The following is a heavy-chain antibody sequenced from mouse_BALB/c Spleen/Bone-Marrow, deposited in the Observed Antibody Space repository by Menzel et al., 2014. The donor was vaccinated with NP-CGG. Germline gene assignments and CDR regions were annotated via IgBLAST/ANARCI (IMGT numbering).Heavy chain of an antibody. V-gene: IGHV2-9*02. CDR3: ARGGSSRAWLAY. J-gene: IGHJ3*01. CDR2: IWAGGST. D-gene: IGHD1-1*01. Sequence: VQLVESGPGLVAPSQSLSITCTVSEFSLTSYGVHWVRQPPGKGLEWLGVIWAGGSTNYNSALMSRLSISKDNSKSXVFLKMNSLQTDDTAMYYCARGGSSRAWLAYWGQGTLVTVSA. CDR1: EFSLTSYG.